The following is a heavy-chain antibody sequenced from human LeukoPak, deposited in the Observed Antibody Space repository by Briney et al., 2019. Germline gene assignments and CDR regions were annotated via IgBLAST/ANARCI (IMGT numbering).Heavy chain of an antibody. Sequence: PSETLSLTCTVPGGSISSYYWSWIRQPPGKGLEWIGYIYYSGSTNYNPPLKSRVTISVDTSKNQFSLKLSSVTAADTAVYYCARVKGSSGLFDYWGQGTLVTVSS. V-gene: IGHV4-59*01. J-gene: IGHJ4*02. CDR1: GGSISSYY. D-gene: IGHD6-19*01. CDR3: ARVKGSSGLFDY. CDR2: IYYSGST.